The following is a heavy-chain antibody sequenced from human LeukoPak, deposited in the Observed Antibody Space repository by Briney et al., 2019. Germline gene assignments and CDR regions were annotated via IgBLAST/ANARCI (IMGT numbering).Heavy chain of an antibody. Sequence: GESLKFSGKGSEYSCTNYWIGWVRQMRGKGLEWMGIIYPGDSDTRYSPSFQGQVTISADKSISTAYLQWTSLKASDTAMYYCTRHAVVITPPDNSGQGTPVTASS. CDR3: TRHAVVITPPDN. J-gene: IGHJ4*02. V-gene: IGHV5-51*01. D-gene: IGHD3-22*01. CDR2: IYPGDSDT. CDR1: EYSCTNYW.